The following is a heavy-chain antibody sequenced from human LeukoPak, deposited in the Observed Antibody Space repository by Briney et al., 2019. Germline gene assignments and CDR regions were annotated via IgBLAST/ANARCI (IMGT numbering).Heavy chain of an antibody. Sequence: GGSLRLSCAASGFTFSSYSMNWVRHAPGKGLEWVSSISSSSSYIYYADSVKGRFTISRDNAKNSLYLQMNSLRAEDTAVYYCARGPHIVVVVNNWFDPWGQGTLVTVSS. CDR3: ARGPHIVVVVNNWFDP. CDR1: GFTFSSYS. V-gene: IGHV3-21*01. CDR2: ISSSSSYI. J-gene: IGHJ5*02. D-gene: IGHD2-15*01.